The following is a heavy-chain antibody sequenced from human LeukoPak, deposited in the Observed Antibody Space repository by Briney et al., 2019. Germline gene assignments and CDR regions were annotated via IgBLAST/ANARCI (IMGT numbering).Heavy chain of an antibody. V-gene: IGHV3-20*04. D-gene: IGHD3-22*01. J-gene: IGHJ4*02. CDR1: GFTFNDYG. CDR2: INWNGGTT. CDR3: ARDKHYYDSSNYV. Sequence: GGSLRLSCAASGFTFNDYGMGWVRQGPGKGLKWVSGINWNGGTTGYADSVRGRFTISRDNAKNSLYLQMNSLRAEDTALYYCARDKHYYDSSNYVWGQGTLVTVSS.